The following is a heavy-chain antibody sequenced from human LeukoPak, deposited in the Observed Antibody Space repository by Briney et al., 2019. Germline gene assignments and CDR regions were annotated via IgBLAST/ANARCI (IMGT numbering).Heavy chain of an antibody. D-gene: IGHD3-10*01. CDR3: ARDFVVRGVRKFSFDY. CDR1: GYTFTGYY. V-gene: IGHV1-2*06. Sequence: GASVKVSCKASGYTFTGYYMHWVRQAPGQGLEWMGRINPNSGGTNYAQKFQGRVTMTRDTSISTAYMELSRLRSDDTAVYYCARDFVVRGVRKFSFDYWGQGTLVTVSS. CDR2: INPNSGGT. J-gene: IGHJ4*02.